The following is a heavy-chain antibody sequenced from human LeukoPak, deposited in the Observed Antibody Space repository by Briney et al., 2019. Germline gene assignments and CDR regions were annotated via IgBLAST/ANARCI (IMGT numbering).Heavy chain of an antibody. Sequence: GESLKISCKASGYTFTGYYMHWVRQAPGQGLEWMGWINPNSGGTNYAQKFQGWVTMTRDTSISTAYMELSRLRSDDTAVYYCARENYGDYRVRNAFDIWGQGTMVTVSS. D-gene: IGHD4-17*01. CDR2: INPNSGGT. J-gene: IGHJ3*02. CDR3: ARENYGDYRVRNAFDI. CDR1: GYTFTGYY. V-gene: IGHV1-2*04.